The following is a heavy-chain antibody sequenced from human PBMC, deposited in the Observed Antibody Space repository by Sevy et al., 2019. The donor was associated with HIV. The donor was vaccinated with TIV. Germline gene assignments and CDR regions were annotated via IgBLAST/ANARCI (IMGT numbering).Heavy chain of an antibody. CDR2: LSYDGREK. V-gene: IGHV3-30*18. D-gene: IGHD2-15*01. Sequence: GGSLRLSCAASGFTFSTYGMHWVRQAPGKGLEWEAVLSYDGREKYYGNSVKGRFTISRDNSKNTLYLQMNSLRDEDTAVYYCAKVGPHCSGGTCYHPLFDYCGQGTLVTVSS. CDR3: AKVGPHCSGGTCYHPLFDY. J-gene: IGHJ4*02. CDR1: GFTFSTYG.